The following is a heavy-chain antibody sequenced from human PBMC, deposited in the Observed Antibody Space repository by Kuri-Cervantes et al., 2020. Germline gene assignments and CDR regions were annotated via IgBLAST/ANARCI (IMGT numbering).Heavy chain of an antibody. CDR3: AREGVNYDILTGYYMRSNFDY. Sequence: ASVKVSCKASGYTFTGYYMHWVRQAPGQGLEWMGWINPNSGGTNYAQKFQGRVTMIRDTSISTAYMELSRLRSDDTAVYYCAREGVNYDILTGYYMRSNFDYWGQGTLVTVSS. D-gene: IGHD3-9*01. CDR2: INPNSGGT. V-gene: IGHV1-2*02. CDR1: GYTFTGYY. J-gene: IGHJ4*02.